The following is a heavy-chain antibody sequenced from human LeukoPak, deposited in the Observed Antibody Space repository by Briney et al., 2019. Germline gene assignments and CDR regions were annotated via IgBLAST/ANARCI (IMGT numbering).Heavy chain of an antibody. Sequence: SETLSLTCAVYGGSFSGYYWSWIRQPPGKGLEWIGEIDHSGSTNYNPSLKSRVTISVDTSKNQFSLKLSSVTAADTAVYYCARGRGRGSWFYGYNWFDPWGQGTLVTVSS. D-gene: IGHD6-13*01. V-gene: IGHV4-34*01. J-gene: IGHJ5*02. CDR3: ARGRGRGSWFYGYNWFDP. CDR1: GGSFSGYY. CDR2: IDHSGST.